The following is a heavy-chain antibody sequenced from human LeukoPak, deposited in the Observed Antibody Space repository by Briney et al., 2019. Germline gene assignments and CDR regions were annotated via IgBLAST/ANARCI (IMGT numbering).Heavy chain of an antibody. Sequence: SQTLSLTCAISGDSVSSNSAARNWIRQSPSRGLEWLGRTYYRSKWYNGYAVFVKSRISVNPDTSKNQFSLQLNSVTPEDTAVYYCARDPRYYYYGMDVWGQGTTVTVSS. CDR3: ARDPRYYYYGMDV. CDR2: TYYRSKWYN. J-gene: IGHJ6*02. V-gene: IGHV6-1*01. CDR1: GDSVSSNSAA.